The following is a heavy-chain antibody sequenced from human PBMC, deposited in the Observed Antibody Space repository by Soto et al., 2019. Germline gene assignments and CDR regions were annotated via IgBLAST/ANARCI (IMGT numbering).Heavy chain of an antibody. CDR1: GYTFTIHD. Sequence: ASVKVSCKASGYTFTIHDIHWVRQAPGQGLEWLGRINPKSGGTSTAQKFQGWVTMTTDTSISTASMELTRLTSDDTSIYYCARGDSTDCSNGVCSFFYNHDMDVWGQGTTVTVSS. V-gene: IGHV1-2*04. CDR2: INPKSGGT. D-gene: IGHD2-8*01. J-gene: IGHJ6*02. CDR3: ARGDSTDCSNGVCSFFYNHDMDV.